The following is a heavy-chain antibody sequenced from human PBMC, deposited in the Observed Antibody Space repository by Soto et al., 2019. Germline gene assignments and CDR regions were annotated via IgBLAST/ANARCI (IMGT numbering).Heavy chain of an antibody. Sequence: GGSLRLSCAASGFTFSSYGMHWVRQAPGKGLEWVAVISYDGSNKYYADSVKGRFTISRDNSKNTLYLQMNSLRAEDTAVYYCAKDSNSYGAEWALGFDYWGQGTLVT. D-gene: IGHD5-18*01. CDR1: GFTFSSYG. V-gene: IGHV3-30*18. J-gene: IGHJ4*02. CDR2: ISYDGSNK. CDR3: AKDSNSYGAEWALGFDY.